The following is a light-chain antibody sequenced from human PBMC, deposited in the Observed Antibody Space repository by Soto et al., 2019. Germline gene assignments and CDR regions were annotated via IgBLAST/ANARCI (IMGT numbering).Light chain of an antibody. Sequence: EIVLTQSPGTLSVSPVERATLSCRASQSVSGSYLAWYQQHPGQPPRLLIYGISTRATGIPARFSGSGSGTEFSLTISSLQSEDFAVYYCQQYSKWPITFGQGTRLEI. CDR3: QQYSKWPIT. CDR1: QSVSGSY. J-gene: IGKJ5*01. CDR2: GIS. V-gene: IGKV3-15*01.